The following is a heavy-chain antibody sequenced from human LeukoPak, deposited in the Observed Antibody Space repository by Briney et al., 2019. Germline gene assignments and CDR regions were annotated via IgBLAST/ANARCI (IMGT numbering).Heavy chain of an antibody. CDR3: ARETYCRSTSCYEGGWFDP. J-gene: IGHJ5*02. CDR1: GFTFSSTW. Sequence: RGSLRLSCAASGFTFSSTWMSWDRQAPGKGLEWVSNIKQDGREKYYGGSVKGRFTLSRDNAKKSLYMEMNSLRGEDTAVYYCARETYCRSTSCYEGGWFDPWGQVTLVTVSS. CDR2: IKQDGREK. D-gene: IGHD2-2*01. V-gene: IGHV3-7*01.